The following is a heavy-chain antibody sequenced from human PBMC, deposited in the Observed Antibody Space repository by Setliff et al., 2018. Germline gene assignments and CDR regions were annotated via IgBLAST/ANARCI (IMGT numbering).Heavy chain of an antibody. CDR3: ARLSHAYYYGSGSYFGFDP. CDR2: IHYSGST. J-gene: IGHJ5*02. CDR1: GGSLPGSSYY. Sequence: PSETLSLTCTVSGGSLPGSSYYWGWIRQPPGKGLEWIGSIHYSGSTYSNPSLKSRVTIVVDTSKTQFSLTLSSVTAADTAVYYCARLSHAYYYGSGSYFGFDPWGQGTLVTVSS. V-gene: IGHV4-39*01. D-gene: IGHD3-10*01.